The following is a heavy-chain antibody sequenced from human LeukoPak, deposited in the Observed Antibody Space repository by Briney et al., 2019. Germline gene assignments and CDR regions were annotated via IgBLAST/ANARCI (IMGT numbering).Heavy chain of an antibody. CDR1: GGSISSYY. CDR3: ARGRDGYKYYYYYMDV. J-gene: IGHJ6*03. D-gene: IGHD5-24*01. Sequence: PSETLSLTCTVSGGSISSYYWSWIRQPAGKGLEWIGRIYTSGSTNYNPSLKSRVTISVDTSKNQFSLKLSSVTAADTAVYYCARGRDGYKYYYYYMDVWGKGTTVTVSS. CDR2: IYTSGST. V-gene: IGHV4-4*07.